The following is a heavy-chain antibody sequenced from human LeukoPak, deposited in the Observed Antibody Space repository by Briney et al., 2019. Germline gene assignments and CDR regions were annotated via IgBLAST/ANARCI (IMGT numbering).Heavy chain of an antibody. CDR3: ARSVGSSGYYAPFDY. CDR1: GGSIRSSYYY. D-gene: IGHD3-22*01. CDR2: IYDSGST. V-gene: IGHV4-39*07. J-gene: IGHJ4*02. Sequence: SETLSLTCTVSGGSIRSSYYYWGWIRQPPGKGLEWIGSIYDSGSTYYNPSLKSRVTISVDTSKNQFSLKLSSVTAADTAVYYCARSVGSSGYYAPFDYWGQGTPVTVSS.